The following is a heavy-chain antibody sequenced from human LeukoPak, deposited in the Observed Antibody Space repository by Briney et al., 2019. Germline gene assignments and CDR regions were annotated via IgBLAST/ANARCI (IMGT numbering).Heavy chain of an antibody. D-gene: IGHD3-16*01. V-gene: IGHV1-69*13. Sequence: ASVKVSCKASGGTFSSYAISWVRQAPGQGLEWMGGIIPIFGTANYAQKFQGRVTITADESTSTAYMELSSLRSEDTAVYYCARDGGGWGPEYNWFDPWGQGTLVTVSS. CDR3: ARDGGGWGPEYNWFDP. CDR1: GGTFSSYA. CDR2: IIPIFGTA. J-gene: IGHJ5*02.